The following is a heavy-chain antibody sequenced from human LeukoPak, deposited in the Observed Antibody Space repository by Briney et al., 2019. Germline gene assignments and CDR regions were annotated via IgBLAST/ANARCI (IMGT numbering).Heavy chain of an antibody. V-gene: IGHV3-64*04. Sequence: GGSLRLSCSASGFTFSNYAMHWVRQAPGKGLEYVSAISSHGGSTYYADSVKGRFTISRDNSKNTLYLQMNSLRAEDTAVYYCATHALVAGPRYFDYWGQGTLVTVSS. CDR2: ISSHGGST. CDR3: ATHALVAGPRYFDY. CDR1: GFTFSNYA. D-gene: IGHD6-19*01. J-gene: IGHJ4*02.